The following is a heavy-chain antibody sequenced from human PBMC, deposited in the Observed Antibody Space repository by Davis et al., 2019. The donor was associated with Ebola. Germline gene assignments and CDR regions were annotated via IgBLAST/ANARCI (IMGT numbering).Heavy chain of an antibody. D-gene: IGHD4-17*01. Sequence: AASVKVSCKASGYTFTSYYMHWVRQAPGQGLEWMGIINPSGGSTSYAQKFQGRVTMTRDTSTSTVYMELSSLRSEDTAVYYFARVPGGYGDLYYYCGMDVWGQGTTVTVSS. CDR2: INPSGGST. J-gene: IGHJ6*02. V-gene: IGHV1-46*01. CDR3: ARVPGGYGDLYYYCGMDV. CDR1: GYTFTSYY.